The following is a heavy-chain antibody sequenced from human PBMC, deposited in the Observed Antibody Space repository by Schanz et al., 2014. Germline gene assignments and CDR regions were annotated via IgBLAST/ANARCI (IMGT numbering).Heavy chain of an antibody. V-gene: IGHV3-74*02. CDR1: GFTFGDYA. J-gene: IGHJ5*02. CDR2: IKSDGSST. Sequence: EEQLVESGGGLVQPGGSLRLSCAASGFTFGDYAMTWVRQAPGKGLEWVSRIKSDGSSTSYADSVKGRFTISRDNAKNTLYLQMNSLRAEDTAVYYCARPALWFGDNCFDPWGQGTLVTVSS. CDR3: ARPALWFGDNCFDP. D-gene: IGHD3-10*01.